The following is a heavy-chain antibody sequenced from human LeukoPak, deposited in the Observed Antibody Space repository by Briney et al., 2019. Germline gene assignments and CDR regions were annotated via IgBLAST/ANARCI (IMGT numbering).Heavy chain of an antibody. D-gene: IGHD6-13*01. V-gene: IGHV3-66*01. Sequence: GGSLRLSCAASGFTVSSNYMSWVRQAPGKGLEWVSVIYSGGSTYYADSVKGRFTISRDNSKNTLYLQMNSLRAEDTAVYYCASASSSWFQGFAYWGQGALVTVSS. J-gene: IGHJ4*02. CDR2: IYSGGST. CDR1: GFTVSSNY. CDR3: ASASSSWFQGFAY.